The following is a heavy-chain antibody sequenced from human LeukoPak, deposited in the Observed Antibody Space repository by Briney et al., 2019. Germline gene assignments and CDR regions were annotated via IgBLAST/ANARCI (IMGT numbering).Heavy chain of an antibody. CDR1: GGTFSSYA. Sequence: SVKVSCKASGGTFSSYAISWVRQAPGQGLEWMGGIIPIFGTANYAQKFQGRVTITADKSTSTAYMELSSLRSEDTAVYYCAREKDGYNYILDYWGQGTLVTVSS. CDR2: IIPIFGTA. D-gene: IGHD5-24*01. CDR3: AREKDGYNYILDY. V-gene: IGHV1-69*06. J-gene: IGHJ4*02.